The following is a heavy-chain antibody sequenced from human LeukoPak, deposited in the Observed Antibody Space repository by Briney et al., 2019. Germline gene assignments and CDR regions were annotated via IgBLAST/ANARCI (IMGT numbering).Heavy chain of an antibody. J-gene: IGHJ4*02. CDR2: ISGSGGST. V-gene: IGHV3-23*01. CDR3: ARTISSASWGLDY. D-gene: IGHD2-2*01. Sequence: AGGSLRLSCAASGFTFSSYAMSWVRQAPGKGLEWVSAISGSGGSTYYADSVKGRFTISRDNAKNSLYLQMNSLRDEDTAVYHCARTISSASWGLDYWGQGALVTVSS. CDR1: GFTFSSYA.